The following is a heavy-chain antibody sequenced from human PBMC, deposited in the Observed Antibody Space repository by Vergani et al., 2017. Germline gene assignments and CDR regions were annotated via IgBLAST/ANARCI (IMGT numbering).Heavy chain of an antibody. D-gene: IGHD4-17*01. CDR2: IYYSGST. Sequence: QVQLQESGPGLVKPSETLSLTCPVSGGSISSYYWSWIRQPPGKGLEWIGYIYYSGSTNYNPSLKSRVTISVDTSKNQFSLKLSSVTAADTAVYYCARAREVGDYVDYWGQGTLVTVSA. CDR1: GGSISSYY. J-gene: IGHJ4*02. V-gene: IGHV4-59*01. CDR3: ARAREVGDYVDY.